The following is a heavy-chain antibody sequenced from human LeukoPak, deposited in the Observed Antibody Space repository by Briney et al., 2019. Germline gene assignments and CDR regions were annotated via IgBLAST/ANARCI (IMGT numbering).Heavy chain of an antibody. CDR3: ARRRNSYGYIYFDY. J-gene: IGHJ4*02. CDR2: INHSGST. Sequence: SETLSLTCAVYGGSFSGYYWSWIRQPPGKGLEWIGEINHSGSTNYNPSLKSRVAISVDTSKNQFSLKLSSVTAADTAVYYCARRRNSYGYIYFDYWGQGTLVTVCS. CDR1: GGSFSGYY. D-gene: IGHD5-18*01. V-gene: IGHV4-34*01.